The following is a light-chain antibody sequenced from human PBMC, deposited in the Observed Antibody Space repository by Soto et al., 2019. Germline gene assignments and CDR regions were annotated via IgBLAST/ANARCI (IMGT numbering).Light chain of an antibody. J-gene: IGKJ1*01. CDR2: GAS. Sequence: EIVLTQSPGTLSLSPGERATLSCRASETVVNAYLAWYQQKPGQAPRLLIYGASSRATGIPDRFSGSGSGTDFTLTISRLEPEDFAVCYCQQYRTSPKTFGQGTKVNIK. CDR3: QQYRTSPKT. V-gene: IGKV3-20*01. CDR1: ETVVNAY.